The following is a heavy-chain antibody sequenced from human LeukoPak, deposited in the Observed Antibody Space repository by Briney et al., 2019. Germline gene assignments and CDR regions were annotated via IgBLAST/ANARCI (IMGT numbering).Heavy chain of an antibody. CDR1: GYTFTSYY. CDR3: ARSYCGGDCYLVGYYYYYMDV. CDR2: INPSGGST. V-gene: IGHV1-46*01. Sequence: ASVKVSCKASGYTFTSYYMHWVRQAPGQGLEWMGIINPSGGSTSYAQKFQGRVTMTRDMSTSTVYMELSSLRSEDTAVYYCARSYCGGDCYLVGYYYYYMDVWGKGTTVTVSS. J-gene: IGHJ6*03. D-gene: IGHD2-21*02.